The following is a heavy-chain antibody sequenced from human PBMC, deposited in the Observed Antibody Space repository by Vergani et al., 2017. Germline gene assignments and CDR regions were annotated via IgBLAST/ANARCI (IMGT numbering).Heavy chain of an antibody. CDR3: AEHYGEDGYSPF. CDR2: ISGHDPRT. Sequence: EVQLLESGGGSVQPGESLRLSCVASGFRFREHGMNWVRQAPGKGLEWVSGISGHDPRTLYADSVKGRFIISRDDSKNTLYLQMSRLRVEDTAIYYCAEHYGEDGYSPFWGQGTLVTVSS. CDR1: GFRFREHG. J-gene: IGHJ4*02. D-gene: IGHD5-18*01. V-gene: IGHV3-23*01.